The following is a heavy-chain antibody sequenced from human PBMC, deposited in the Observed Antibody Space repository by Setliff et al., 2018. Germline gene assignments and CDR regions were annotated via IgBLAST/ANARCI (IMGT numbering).Heavy chain of an antibody. J-gene: IGHJ4*02. V-gene: IGHV1-18*01. CDR2: IGAYNGNT. CDR1: SYTFTNYG. CDR3: ARVTIAVAGYFDF. D-gene: IGHD6-19*01. Sequence: ASVKVSCKASSYTFTNYGVTWVRQAPGQGLEWMGWIGAYNGNTYNAHKFQGRVTMTSDTSTSTAYMELRSLRSDDTAVYYCARVTIAVAGYFDFWGQGTLVTVSS.